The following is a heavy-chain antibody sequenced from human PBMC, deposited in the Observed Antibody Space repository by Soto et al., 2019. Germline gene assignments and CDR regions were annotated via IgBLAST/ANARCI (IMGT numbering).Heavy chain of an antibody. D-gene: IGHD5-12*01. CDR3: ARDSRSRDIAATISWQPYVMDV. V-gene: IGHV4-34*01. CDR1: GGSFSGYY. Sequence: SETLSLTCAVYGGSFSGYYWSWIRQPPGKGLEWIGEINHSGSTNYNPSLKSRVTISVDTSKNQFSLKLSSVTAADTAVYYCARDSRSRDIAATISWQPYVMDVWGQGTTVPVSS. CDR2: INHSGST. J-gene: IGHJ6*02.